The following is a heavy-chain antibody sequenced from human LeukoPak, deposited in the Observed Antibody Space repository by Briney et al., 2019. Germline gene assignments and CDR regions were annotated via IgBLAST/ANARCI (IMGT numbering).Heavy chain of an antibody. J-gene: IGHJ4*02. D-gene: IGHD2-2*01. V-gene: IGHV1-24*01. CDR2: FDTEDGDT. Sequence: ASVKVSCKVSGYTLTELSMHWVRQAPGKGLEWMGGFDTEDGDTIYAEKFQGRVTMSGDTSTDTVYMELSSLRSEDTAVYYCATGVVVVPAAIAVLFDYWGQGTLVTVSS. CDR3: ATGVVVVPAAIAVLFDY. CDR1: GYTLTELS.